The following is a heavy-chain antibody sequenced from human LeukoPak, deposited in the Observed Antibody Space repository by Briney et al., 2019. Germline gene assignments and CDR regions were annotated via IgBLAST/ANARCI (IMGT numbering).Heavy chain of an antibody. Sequence: GGSLRLSCAASGFTFSSYAMHWVRQAPGKGLEWVAVISYDGSNKYYADSVKGRFTISRDNSKNTLYLQMNSLRAEDTAVYYCARDAPEVGYYYMDVWGKGTTVTDSS. CDR2: ISYDGSNK. J-gene: IGHJ6*03. V-gene: IGHV3-30*04. CDR1: GFTFSSYA. D-gene: IGHD1-26*01. CDR3: ARDAPEVGYYYMDV.